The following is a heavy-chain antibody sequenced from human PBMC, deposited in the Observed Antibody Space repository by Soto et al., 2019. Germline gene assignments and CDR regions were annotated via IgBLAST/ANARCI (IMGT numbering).Heavy chain of an antibody. Sequence: QVQLVQSGAEVKKPGSSVKVSCEASGGTFSGHAISWVRQAPGQGPEWMGGLIPLFGTTQHAQNFQNKITIPADKSTSTAYLELTTLRYEYAAIYYWARGRNWGYRFDSRGQGPLVAVFS. V-gene: IGHV1-69*06. CDR3: ARGRNWGYRFDS. CDR2: LIPLFGTT. CDR1: GGTFSGHA. J-gene: IGHJ4*02. D-gene: IGHD3-16*01.